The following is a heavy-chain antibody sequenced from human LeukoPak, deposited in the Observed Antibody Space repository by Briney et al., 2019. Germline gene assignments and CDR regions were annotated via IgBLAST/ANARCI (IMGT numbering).Heavy chain of an antibody. CDR2: ISSSGSTT. CDR3: TRDEEGASREFDY. D-gene: IGHD1-26*01. Sequence: GGSLRLSCAASGFTFSSYEMNWVRQAPGKGLEWVSYISSSGSTTFYADSVKGRFTISRDNAKNSLYLQMNSLRVEDTAVYYCTRDEEGASREFDYWGQGALVTVSS. CDR1: GFTFSSYE. V-gene: IGHV3-48*03. J-gene: IGHJ4*02.